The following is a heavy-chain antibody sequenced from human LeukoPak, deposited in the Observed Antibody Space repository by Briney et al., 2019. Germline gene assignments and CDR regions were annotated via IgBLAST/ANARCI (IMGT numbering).Heavy chain of an antibody. CDR1: GFTFSHYW. J-gene: IGHJ4*02. CDR2: INQDGSEK. CDR3: AVNLPFDY. V-gene: IGHV3-7*01. Sequence: GGSLRLSCVASGFTFSHYWMTWVRQAPGKGLEWVANINQDGSEKNHVDSVKGRFTISRDNAKNSLYLQMNSLRAEDTAVYYCAVNLPFDYWGQGTLVTVSS.